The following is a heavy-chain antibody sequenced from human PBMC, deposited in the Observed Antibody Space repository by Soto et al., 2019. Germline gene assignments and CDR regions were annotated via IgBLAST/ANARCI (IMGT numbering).Heavy chain of an antibody. CDR3: ARCGYSYSARFFDS. J-gene: IGHJ4*02. Sequence: SETLSLTCTVSGHSISSGFYYWGWVRQPPGKGPQWIGSIYHSGSTYYNPSLQSRVTMSVDTSKNQLSLKLSSVTAADTAVYYCARCGYSYSARFFDSWGQGTRVTVSS. CDR2: IYHSGST. V-gene: IGHV4-38-2*02. D-gene: IGHD5-18*01. CDR1: GHSISSGFYY.